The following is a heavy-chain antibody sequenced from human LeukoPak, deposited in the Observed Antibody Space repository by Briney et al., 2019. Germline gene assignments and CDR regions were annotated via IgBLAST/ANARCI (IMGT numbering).Heavy chain of an antibody. J-gene: IGHJ4*02. V-gene: IGHV1-69*06. CDR1: GGTFSSYA. CDR2: IIPIFGTA. CDR3: ARAGIAVAGSFDY. D-gene: IGHD6-19*01. Sequence: SVKVSCKASGGTFSSYAISWVRQAPGQGLEWMGGIIPIFGTANYAQKFQGRVTITADKSTSTAYTELSSLRSEDTAVYYCARAGIAVAGSFDYWGQGTLVTVSS.